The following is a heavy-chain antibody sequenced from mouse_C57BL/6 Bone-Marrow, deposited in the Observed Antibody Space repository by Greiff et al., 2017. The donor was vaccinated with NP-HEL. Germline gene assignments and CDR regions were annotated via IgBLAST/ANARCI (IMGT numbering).Heavy chain of an antibody. CDR1: GYSITSGYY. D-gene: IGHD2-1*01. J-gene: IGHJ1*03. CDR2: ISYDGSN. Sequence: EVQLQESGPGLVKPSQSLSLTCSVTGYSITSGYYWNWIRQFPGNTLEWMGYISYDGSNNYNPSLKNRISITRDTSKNQFFLKLYSVTTVDTATYYCAREGNHWYFDVWGTGTTVTVSS. V-gene: IGHV3-6*01. CDR3: AREGNHWYFDV.